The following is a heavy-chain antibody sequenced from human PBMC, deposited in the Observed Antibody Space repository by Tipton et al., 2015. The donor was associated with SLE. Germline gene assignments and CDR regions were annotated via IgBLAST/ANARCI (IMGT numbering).Heavy chain of an antibody. V-gene: IGHV3-66*01. D-gene: IGHD4-23*01. CDR1: GFTVSSNY. CDR2: IYGGGST. CDR3: AREGDYGGNSGWFDP. Sequence: SLRLSCAASGFTVSSNYMSWVRQAPGKGLEWVSVIYGGGSTYYADSVKGRFTISRDNSKNTLYLQMNSLRAEDTAVYYCAREGDYGGNSGWFDPWGQGTLVTVSS. J-gene: IGHJ5*02.